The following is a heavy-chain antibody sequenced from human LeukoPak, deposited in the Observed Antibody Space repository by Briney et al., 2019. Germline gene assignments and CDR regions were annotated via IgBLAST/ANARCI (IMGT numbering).Heavy chain of an antibody. V-gene: IGHV3-30*03. CDR1: GFTFSSYG. CDR3: ARGKKLQYFDRTKYYFDD. D-gene: IGHD3-9*01. J-gene: IGHJ4*02. CDR2: ISYDGSNR. Sequence: PGGSLRLSCAGSGFTFSSYGMHWVRQAPGKGLEWVAVISYDGSNRYYADSVKGRFTISRDNSKNMLYPQMNSLRPEDTAVYYCARGKKLQYFDRTKYYFDDWGQGTLVTVSS.